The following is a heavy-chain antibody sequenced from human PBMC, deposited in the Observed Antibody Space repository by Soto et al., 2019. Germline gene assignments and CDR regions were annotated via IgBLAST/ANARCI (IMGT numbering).Heavy chain of an antibody. CDR1: GGSISSYY. CDR2: IYYSGST. V-gene: IGHV4-59*01. J-gene: IGHJ4*02. D-gene: IGHD1-26*01. Sequence: PSETLSLTCTVSGGSISSYYWSWIRQPPGKGLEWIGYIYYSGSTNCNPSLKSRVTISVDTSKNQFSLKLSSVTAADTAVYYCAREDPYRYSGSYYSGGFDYWGQGTLVTVSS. CDR3: AREDPYRYSGSYYSGGFDY.